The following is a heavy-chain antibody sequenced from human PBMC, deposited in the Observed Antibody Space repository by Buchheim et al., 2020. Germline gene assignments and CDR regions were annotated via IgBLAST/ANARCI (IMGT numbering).Heavy chain of an antibody. Sequence: EVQLVESGGGLVKPGGSLRLSCAASGFTFSNAWMSWVRQAPGKGLEWVGRIKSKTDGGTTDYAAPVKGRFTISRDDSKTTLYLQMNSLKTEDTAVYYCTTDRWIAVAGQHYYYGMDVWGQGTT. CDR2: IKSKTDGGTT. CDR3: TTDRWIAVAGQHYYYGMDV. V-gene: IGHV3-15*01. CDR1: GFTFSNAW. J-gene: IGHJ6*02. D-gene: IGHD6-19*01.